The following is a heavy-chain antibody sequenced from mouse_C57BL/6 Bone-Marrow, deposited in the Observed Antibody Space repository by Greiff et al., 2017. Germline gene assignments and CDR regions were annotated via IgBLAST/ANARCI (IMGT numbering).Heavy chain of an antibody. Sequence: EVHLVESGPGLVKPSQSLSLTCSVTGYSITSGYYWNWIRQFPGNKLEWMGYISYDGSNNYNPSLKNRISITRDTSKNQFFLKLNSVTTEDTATYYCAREEGYWGQGTTLTVSS. CDR1: GYSITSGYY. J-gene: IGHJ2*01. V-gene: IGHV3-6*01. CDR3: AREEGY. CDR2: ISYDGSN.